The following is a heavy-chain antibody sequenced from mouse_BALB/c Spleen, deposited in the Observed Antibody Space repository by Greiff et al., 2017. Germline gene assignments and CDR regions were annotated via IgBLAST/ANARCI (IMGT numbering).Heavy chain of an antibody. V-gene: IGHV1-69*02. CDR1: GYTFTSYW. CDR2: IYPSDSYT. D-gene: IGHD2-14*01. J-gene: IGHJ4*01. Sequence: QVQLQQPGAELVRPGASVKLSCKASGYTFTSYWINWVKQRPGQGLEWIGNIYPSDSYTNYNQKFKDKATLTVDKASSTADMQLSSPTSEDSAVYYCTRRNRYGDARDYWGQGTSVTVSS. CDR3: TRRNRYGDARDY.